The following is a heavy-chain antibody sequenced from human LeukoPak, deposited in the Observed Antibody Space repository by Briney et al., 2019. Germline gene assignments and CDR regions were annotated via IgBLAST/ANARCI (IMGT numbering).Heavy chain of an antibody. CDR3: TSPFDY. J-gene: IGHJ4*02. CDR1: GFTFSTYS. V-gene: IGHV3-48*01. Sequence: GGSLRLSCAASGFTFSTYSMNWVRQAPGKGLEWISYIYSSSSTIEYAVSVKGRFTISRDNAKNSLYLQMNNLRAEDTAGYYCTSPFDYWGQGTLVTVSS. CDR2: IYSSSSTI.